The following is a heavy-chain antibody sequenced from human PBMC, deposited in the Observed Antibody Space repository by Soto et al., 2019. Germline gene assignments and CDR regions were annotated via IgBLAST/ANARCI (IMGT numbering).Heavy chain of an antibody. D-gene: IGHD6-19*01. Sequence: SETLSLTCTVSGGSISSYYWSWIRQPPGKGLEWIGFIYYSGSTNYNPSLESRVTISVDTSKSQFSLQLSSVTAADTAVYYCATAPYSSGWYFDYWGQGTLVTVSS. CDR3: ATAPYSSGWYFDY. V-gene: IGHV4-59*01. CDR2: IYYSGST. J-gene: IGHJ4*02. CDR1: GGSISSYY.